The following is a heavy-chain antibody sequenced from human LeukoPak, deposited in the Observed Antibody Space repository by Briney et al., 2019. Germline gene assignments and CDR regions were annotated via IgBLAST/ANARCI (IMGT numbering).Heavy chain of an antibody. CDR3: AREGSFYAPWVY. V-gene: IGHV3-7*01. CDR1: GFISSSYW. J-gene: IGHJ4*02. CDR2: IKQDGSEK. Sequence: PGGSLRLSCAASGFISSSYWMSWVRQAPGKGLEWVANIKQDGSEKYYVDSVKGRFTISRDNATNSPYLQMNSLRAEDMAVYYCAREGSFYAPWVYWGQGTLVTVS. D-gene: IGHD5/OR15-5a*01.